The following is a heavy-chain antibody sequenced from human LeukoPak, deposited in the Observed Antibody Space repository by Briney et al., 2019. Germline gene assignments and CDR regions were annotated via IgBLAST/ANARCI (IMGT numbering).Heavy chain of an antibody. CDR2: IKQDGSEK. Sequence: PGGSLRLSCAASGFTFSSFCMSWVRQAPGKGLEWVANIKQDGSEKFYVDSVKGRFTISRDNAKNSLYLQMNSLRAEDTAVYYCASRSPDIVVVPAAIELSRYYMDVWGRGTTVTVSS. J-gene: IGHJ6*03. D-gene: IGHD2-2*02. CDR3: ASRSPDIVVVPAAIELSRYYMDV. V-gene: IGHV3-7*03. CDR1: GFTFSSFC.